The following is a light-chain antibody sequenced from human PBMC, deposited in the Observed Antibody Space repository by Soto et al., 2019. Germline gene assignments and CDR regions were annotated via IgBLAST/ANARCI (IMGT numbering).Light chain of an antibody. V-gene: IGKV3-20*01. J-gene: IGKJ1*01. CDR3: QQYAGSPRT. CDR1: QSVSNNY. CDR2: GAS. Sequence: IVLTQSPGTLSLSPGERATLSCRASQSVSNNYLAWYQQKPGQAPRLLIYGASNRAADIPDRFSGSGSGTDFTLTINRLEPEDFAVYYCQQYAGSPRTFGQGTKVDIK.